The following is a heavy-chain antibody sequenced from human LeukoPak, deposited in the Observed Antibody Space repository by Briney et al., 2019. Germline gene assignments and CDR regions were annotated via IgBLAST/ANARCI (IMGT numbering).Heavy chain of an antibody. Sequence: GASVKVSCKASGYSFTNSGISWVRQAPGQGLEWMGWISTYNGNTKYAQKFQGRVTMTTDTSTSTAYMELGSLRSDDTAVYYCARDQGFVGYSSSALDYWGQGTLVTVSS. CDR3: ARDQGFVGYSSSALDY. J-gene: IGHJ4*02. D-gene: IGHD6-19*01. V-gene: IGHV1-18*01. CDR1: GYSFTNSG. CDR2: ISTYNGNT.